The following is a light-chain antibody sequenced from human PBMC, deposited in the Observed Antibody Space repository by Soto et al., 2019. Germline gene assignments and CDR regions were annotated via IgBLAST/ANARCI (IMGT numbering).Light chain of an antibody. Sequence: AIQMTQSPSSLSVSVGDRVTITCRASQSIGNDVGWYQQKPGKAPKLLIYAASSLQSGVPSRFSGSRSGTDSTTTISSLQPEDFATYYCLQDNNYPLTFGGGTKVEIK. J-gene: IGKJ4*01. CDR2: AAS. CDR3: LQDNNYPLT. V-gene: IGKV1-6*01. CDR1: QSIGND.